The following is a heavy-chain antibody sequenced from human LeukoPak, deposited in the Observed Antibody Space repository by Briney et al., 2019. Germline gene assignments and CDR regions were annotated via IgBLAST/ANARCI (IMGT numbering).Heavy chain of an antibody. V-gene: IGHV3-7*01. D-gene: IGHD6-13*01. CDR2: INKDGSEQ. Sequence: GGSLRLSCAASGFTFSSHWMTWVRQAPGKGPERVASINKDGSEQYYVDSVKGRFTISRDNAKNSLSLQVSSLRAEDTAVYYCTRGGATSSWYWFFWGKGTLVTVSS. J-gene: IGHJ4*02. CDR3: TRGGATSSWYWFF. CDR1: GFTFSSHW.